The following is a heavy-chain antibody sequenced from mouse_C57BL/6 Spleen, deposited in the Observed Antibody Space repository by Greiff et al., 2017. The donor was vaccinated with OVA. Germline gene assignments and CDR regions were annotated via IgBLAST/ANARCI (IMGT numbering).Heavy chain of an antibody. D-gene: IGHD1-1*01. CDR2: IYPGDGDT. CDR1: GYAFSSSW. Sequence: QVQLQQSGPELVKPGASVKISCKASGYAFSSSWMNWVKQRPGKGLEWIGRIYPGDGDTNYNGKFKGKATLTADKSSSTAYMQLSSLTSEDSAVYFCARFYYYGSSYLCDYWGQGTTLTVSS. J-gene: IGHJ2*01. CDR3: ARFYYYGSSYLCDY. V-gene: IGHV1-82*01.